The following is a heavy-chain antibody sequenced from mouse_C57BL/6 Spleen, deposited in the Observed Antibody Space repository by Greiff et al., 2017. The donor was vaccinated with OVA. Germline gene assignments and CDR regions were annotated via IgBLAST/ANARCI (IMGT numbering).Heavy chain of an antibody. CDR3: TRRGSSYSY. V-gene: IGHV1-15*01. Sequence: VQLVESGAELVRPGASVTLSCKASGYTFTDYEMHWVKQTPVHGLEWIGAIDPETGGTAYNQKFKGKAILTADKSSSTAYMELRSLTSEDSAVYYCTRRGSSYSYCGQGTTLTVSS. CDR1: GYTFTDYE. CDR2: IDPETGGT. D-gene: IGHD1-1*01. J-gene: IGHJ2*01.